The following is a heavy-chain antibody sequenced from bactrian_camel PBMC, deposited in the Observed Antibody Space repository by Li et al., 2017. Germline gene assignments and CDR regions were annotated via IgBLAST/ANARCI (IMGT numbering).Heavy chain of an antibody. V-gene: IGHV3S26*01. Sequence: HVQLVESGGGSVQAGGSLRLSCAASAYTDKTYCMGWFRQAPGKGREGVAAITTDGFTSYADSVKGRFTISKDNAKNTLYLRMDNLKPEDTALYTCAAEDQAPWDMGWICNYNSWGQGTQVTVS. D-gene: IGHD3*01. CDR3: AAEDQAPWDMGWICNYNS. CDR2: ITTDGFT. J-gene: IGHJ4*01. CDR1: AYTDKTYC.